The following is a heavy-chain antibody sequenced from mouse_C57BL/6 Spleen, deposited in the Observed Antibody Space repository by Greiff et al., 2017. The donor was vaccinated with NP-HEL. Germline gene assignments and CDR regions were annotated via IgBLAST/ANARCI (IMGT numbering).Heavy chain of an antibody. CDR3: ARDGYYFDY. CDR2: ISDGGSYT. J-gene: IGHJ2*01. CDR1: GFTFSSYA. Sequence: EGKILESGGGLVKPGGSLKLSCAASGFTFSSYAMSWVRQTPEKRLEWVATISDGGSYTYYPDNVKGRFTISRDNAKNNLYLQMSHLKSEDTAMYYCARDGYYFDYWGQGTTLTVSS. V-gene: IGHV5-4*01.